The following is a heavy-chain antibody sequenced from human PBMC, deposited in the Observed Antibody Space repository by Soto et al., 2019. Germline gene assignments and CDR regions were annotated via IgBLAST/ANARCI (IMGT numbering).Heavy chain of an antibody. CDR2: ISGSGGST. V-gene: IGHV3-23*01. Sequence: GGSLRLSCAASGFTFSSYAMSWVRQAPGKGLEWVSAISGSGGSTYYADSVKGRFTISRDNSKNTLYLQMNSLRAEDTAVYYCAKDFAYSYAYYYYYGMDVWGQGTTVTVSS. D-gene: IGHD5-18*01. J-gene: IGHJ6*02. CDR1: GFTFSSYA. CDR3: AKDFAYSYAYYYYYGMDV.